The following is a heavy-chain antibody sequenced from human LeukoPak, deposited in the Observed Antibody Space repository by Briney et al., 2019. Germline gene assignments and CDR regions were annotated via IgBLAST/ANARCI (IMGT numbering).Heavy chain of an antibody. J-gene: IGHJ5*02. CDR3: ARGIQIWTQDPPLLGWFDP. V-gene: IGHV1-46*01. CDR1: GYTSTSYY. Sequence: ASVKVSCKASGYTSTSYYIHWVRQAPGQGLEWMGVISPSAGSTGYAQKFQGRVTMTKDTSTSTVYMELSSLRFEDTAVYYCARGIQIWTQDPPLLGWFDPWGQGTLVTVSS. CDR2: ISPSAGST. D-gene: IGHD5-18*01.